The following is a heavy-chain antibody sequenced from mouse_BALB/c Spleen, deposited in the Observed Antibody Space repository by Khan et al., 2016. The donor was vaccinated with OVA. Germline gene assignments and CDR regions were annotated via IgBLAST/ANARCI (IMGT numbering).Heavy chain of an antibody. CDR1: GYTFTDYV. V-gene: IGHV1-81*01. Sequence: VQLQESGPELVKPGASVKMSCKASGYTFTDYVLTWVKQRTGQGLEWIGEIYHGSGDTYYNEKFKGKATLTADTSSNTAYIQLSSLTSEDSAVYIGACGGYGTCGAYWGQGTLVTVSA. CDR3: ACGGYGTCGAY. D-gene: IGHD1-1*01. CDR2: IYHGSGDT. J-gene: IGHJ3*01.